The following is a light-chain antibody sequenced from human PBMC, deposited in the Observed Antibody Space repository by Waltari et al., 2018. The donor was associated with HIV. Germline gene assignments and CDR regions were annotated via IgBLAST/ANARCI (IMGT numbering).Light chain of an antibody. V-gene: IGKV1-12*01. Sequence: DIQMTQSPSYVSASVGDRVTITCRASQGISSWLAWYQQKPGKAPKLLIYGTSNLQSGVPSRFSGSGSVTHFTLTINSLQPEDFATYYCQQAHSFPWTFGQGTKVDVK. J-gene: IGKJ1*01. CDR1: QGISSW. CDR2: GTS. CDR3: QQAHSFPWT.